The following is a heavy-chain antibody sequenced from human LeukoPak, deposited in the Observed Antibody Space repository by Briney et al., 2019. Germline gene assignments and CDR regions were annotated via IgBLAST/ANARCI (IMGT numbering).Heavy chain of an antibody. CDR1: GFTFSNYN. V-gene: IGHV3-48*04. Sequence: GGSLRLSCAASGFTFSNYNMNWVRLAPGKGLEWVSYISSSSSTIYYADSVKGRFTISRDNAKNSLYLQMNSLRAEDTAVYYCGRGYSGYGYWGQGTLVIVSS. J-gene: IGHJ4*02. CDR3: GRGYSGYGY. CDR2: ISSSSSTI. D-gene: IGHD5-12*01.